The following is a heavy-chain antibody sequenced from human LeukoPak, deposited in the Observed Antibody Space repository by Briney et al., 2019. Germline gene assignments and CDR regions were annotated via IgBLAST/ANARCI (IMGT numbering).Heavy chain of an antibody. J-gene: IGHJ4*02. CDR3: AREDDVAAERAPIDC. CDR2: ISGSGRST. CDR1: GFTFSRFA. V-gene: IGHV3-23*01. D-gene: IGHD2-21*01. Sequence: PGGSLRLSCSASGFTFSRFAVTWVRQAPGKGLEWVSGISGSGRSTCYADSVKGRFTITRDNSNNTLYLQMSSLRADDTAIYYCAREDDVAAERAPIDCWGQGALVTVSS.